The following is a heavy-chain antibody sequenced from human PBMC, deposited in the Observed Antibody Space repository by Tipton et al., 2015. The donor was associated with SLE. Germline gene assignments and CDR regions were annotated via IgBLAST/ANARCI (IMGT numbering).Heavy chain of an antibody. CDR1: GYNFPYSW. D-gene: IGHD3-22*01. CDR3: ARITSNGYYYGAFDF. Sequence: VQLVQSGPEVKKSGDSLKISCQGSGYNFPYSWIGWVRQVPGKGLEWMAVIYPDDSDARYNPSFQGQVTVSADNSITTAFLQWNSTKASDTAMYYCARITSNGYYYGAFDFWGQGTMVTVSS. J-gene: IGHJ3*01. CDR2: IYPDDSDA. V-gene: IGHV5-51*03.